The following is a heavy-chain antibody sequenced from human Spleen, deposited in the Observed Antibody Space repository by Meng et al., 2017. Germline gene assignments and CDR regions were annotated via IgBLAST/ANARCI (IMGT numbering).Heavy chain of an antibody. CDR2: ISYDGSNK. Sequence: GESLKISCAASGFTFSSYAMHWIRQAPGKGLEWVAVISYDGSNKYYADSVKGRFTISRDNSKNTLYLQMNSLRAEDTAVYYCARGRRYSSSWYFYFDYWGQGTLVTVSS. CDR3: ARGRRYSSSWYFYFDY. D-gene: IGHD6-13*01. CDR1: GFTFSSYA. J-gene: IGHJ4*02. V-gene: IGHV3-30*04.